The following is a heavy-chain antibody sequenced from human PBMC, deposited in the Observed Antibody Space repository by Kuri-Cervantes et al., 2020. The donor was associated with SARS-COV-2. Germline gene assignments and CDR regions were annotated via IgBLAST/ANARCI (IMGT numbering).Heavy chain of an antibody. D-gene: IGHD6-19*01. V-gene: IGHV4-39*01. J-gene: IGHJ4*02. Sequence: SETLSLTCTVSGGSISSSSYYWGWTRQPPGKGLEWIGSIYYSGSTYYNPSLKSRVTISVDTSKNQFSLKLSSVTAADTAVYYCARQQWLPRVFDYWGQGTLVTVSS. CDR3: ARQQWLPRVFDY. CDR2: IYYSGST. CDR1: GGSISSSSYY.